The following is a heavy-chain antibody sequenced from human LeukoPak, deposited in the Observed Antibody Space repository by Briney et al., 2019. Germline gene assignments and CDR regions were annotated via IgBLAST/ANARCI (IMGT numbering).Heavy chain of an antibody. CDR2: IYYSGST. V-gene: IGHV4-59*01. J-gene: IGHJ4*02. Sequence: SETLSLTCTVSGGSISSYYWSWIRQPPGKGLEWIGYIYYSGSTNYNPSLKSRVTISVDTSKNQFSLKLSSVTAADTAVYYCVRYSSGWYGGFDYWGQGTLVTVSS. D-gene: IGHD6-19*01. CDR1: GGSISSYY. CDR3: VRYSSGWYGGFDY.